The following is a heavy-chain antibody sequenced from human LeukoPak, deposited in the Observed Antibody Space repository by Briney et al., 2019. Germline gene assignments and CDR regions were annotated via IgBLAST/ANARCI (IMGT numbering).Heavy chain of an antibody. Sequence: GGSLRLSCAASGFTFSSYWMSWVRQAPGKGLEWVANIKQDGSEKYYVDSVKGRFTISRDNAKNSLYLQMNSLRAEDTAVYYCAREAGYCSSTSCPYNWFDSWGQGTLVTVSS. J-gene: IGHJ5*01. CDR2: IKQDGSEK. CDR1: GFTFSSYW. D-gene: IGHD2-2*01. CDR3: AREAGYCSSTSCPYNWFDS. V-gene: IGHV3-7*05.